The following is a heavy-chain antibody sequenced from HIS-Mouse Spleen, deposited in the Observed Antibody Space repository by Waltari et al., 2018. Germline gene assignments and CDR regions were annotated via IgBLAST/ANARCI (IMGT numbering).Heavy chain of an antibody. CDR2: ISYDGSNK. Sequence: QVQLVESGGGVVQPGRSLRLSCAASGFTFSSYGMHWFRQAPGKGLEWVAVISYDGSNKYYADSGKCRFTISRDNSKNTLYLQMNSLRAEDTAVYYCAKDPGRGYWYFDLWGRGTLVTVSS. D-gene: IGHD3-10*01. V-gene: IGHV3-30*18. J-gene: IGHJ2*01. CDR3: AKDPGRGYWYFDL. CDR1: GFTFSSYG.